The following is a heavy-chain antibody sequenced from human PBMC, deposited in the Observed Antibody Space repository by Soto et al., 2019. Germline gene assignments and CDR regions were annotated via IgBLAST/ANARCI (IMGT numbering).Heavy chain of an antibody. Sequence: GGSLRLSCAASGFTFSSYAMNWVRQAPGKGLEWVSAISGSGGSTYSADSVKGWFTISRDNSKNTLYLQMNSLRAEDTAVYYCAKPTGGYSGYESWGQGTLVTVSS. V-gene: IGHV3-23*01. CDR3: AKPTGGYSGYES. J-gene: IGHJ5*02. D-gene: IGHD5-12*01. CDR1: GFTFSSYA. CDR2: ISGSGGST.